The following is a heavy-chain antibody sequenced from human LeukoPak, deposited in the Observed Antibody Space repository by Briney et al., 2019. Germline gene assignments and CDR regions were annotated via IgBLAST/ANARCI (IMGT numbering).Heavy chain of an antibody. CDR3: ARDDGSRTYYKFGAFDI. CDR1: GFTFSNYG. V-gene: IGHV3-30*03. CDR2: ISFDGSHK. D-gene: IGHD3-10*01. J-gene: IGHJ3*02. Sequence: GGSLRLSCAAAGFTFSNYGIHWVRQAPGKGLEWVAFISFDGSHKFYAESVKGRFTISRENSKKTLSLQMSSLRPEDSAVYYCARDDGSRTYYKFGAFDIWGQGTMVTVSS.